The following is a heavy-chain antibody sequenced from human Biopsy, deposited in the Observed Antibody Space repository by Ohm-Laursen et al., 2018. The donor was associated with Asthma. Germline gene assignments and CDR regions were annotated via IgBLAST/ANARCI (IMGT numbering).Heavy chain of an antibody. Sequence: SETLSLTCIVSGDAMSTSGSYWGWIRQSPGKGLEWIGGIYYSGRTYYNPSLESRVPISANTSKNHFSLKVTSVTAADTAVYYFARAVSSSSYWYFDLWGRGDLVTVSS. J-gene: IGHJ2*01. V-gene: IGHV4-39*02. CDR3: ARAVSSSSYWYFDL. CDR1: GDAMSTSGSY. CDR2: IYYSGRT. D-gene: IGHD6-6*01.